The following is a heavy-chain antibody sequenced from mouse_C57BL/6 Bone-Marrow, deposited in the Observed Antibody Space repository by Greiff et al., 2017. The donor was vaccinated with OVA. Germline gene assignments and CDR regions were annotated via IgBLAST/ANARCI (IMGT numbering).Heavy chain of an antibody. CDR2: ISDGGSYT. J-gene: IGHJ3*01. Sequence: EVKLEESGGGLVKPGGSLKLSCAASGFTFSSYAMSWVRQTPEKRLEWVATISDGGSYTYYPDNVKGRFTISRDNAKNNLYLQMSHLKSEDTAMYYCARLGRAWFAYWGQGTLVTVSA. CDR3: ARLGRAWFAY. CDR1: GFTFSSYA. V-gene: IGHV5-4*03. D-gene: IGHD4-1*01.